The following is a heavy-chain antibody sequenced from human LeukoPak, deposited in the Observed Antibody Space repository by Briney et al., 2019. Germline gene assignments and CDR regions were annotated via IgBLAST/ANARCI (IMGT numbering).Heavy chain of an antibody. V-gene: IGHV3-74*01. Sequence: GGSLRLSCVASGFTFTSCWMHWVRQAPGKGLVWVSRINSDGSSTNYADSVKGRFTISRDNVKNSVYLQMNSLRAEDTAVYSCARAVAAADSYWGRGTLVTVSS. D-gene: IGHD6-13*01. CDR2: INSDGSST. CDR3: ARAVAAADSY. J-gene: IGHJ4*02. CDR1: GFTFTSCW.